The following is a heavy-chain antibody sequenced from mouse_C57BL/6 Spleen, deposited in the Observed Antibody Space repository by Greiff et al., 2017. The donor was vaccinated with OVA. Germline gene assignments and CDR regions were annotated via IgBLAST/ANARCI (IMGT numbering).Heavy chain of an antibody. Sequence: EVNVVESGGGLVQPKGSLKLSCAASGFRFNTYAMNWVRQAPGKGLEWVARIRSKSNNYATYYADSVKDRFTISRDDSESMLYLQMNNLKTEDTAMYYCVRQRVTGTVDYWGQGTTLTVSS. CDR2: IRSKSNNYAT. D-gene: IGHD4-1*01. CDR3: VRQRVTGTVDY. CDR1: GFRFNTYA. J-gene: IGHJ2*01. V-gene: IGHV10-1*01.